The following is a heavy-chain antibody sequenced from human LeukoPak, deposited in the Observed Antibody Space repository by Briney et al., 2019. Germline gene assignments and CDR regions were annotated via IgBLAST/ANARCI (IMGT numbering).Heavy chain of an antibody. J-gene: IGHJ3*01. D-gene: IGHD2-21*01. CDR2: VSAYNGNT. V-gene: IGHV1-18*01. CDR3: ARVAPKLWGVFDL. CDR1: GYTFSSYG. Sequence: ASVKVSCKASGYTFSSYGISWVGQAPGQGLECIGWVSAYNGNTNYVQNLQGRVTMTTNQSKSPAHLELRRLASDDPAVYYCARVAPKLWGVFDLWGQGTMVRVSS.